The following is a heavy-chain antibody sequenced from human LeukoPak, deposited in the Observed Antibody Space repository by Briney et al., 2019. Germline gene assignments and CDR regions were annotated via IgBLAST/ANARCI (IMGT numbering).Heavy chain of an antibody. V-gene: IGHV5-51*01. Sequence: GESLKISCKGSGYSFTSYWIGWVRQMPGKDLEWMGIIYPGDSDTRYSPSFQGQVTISADKSISTAYLQWSSLKASDTAMYYCARGYCTNGVCYYQTYYFDYWGQGTLVTVSS. D-gene: IGHD2-8*01. CDR1: GYSFTSYW. CDR2: IYPGDSDT. CDR3: ARGYCTNGVCYYQTYYFDY. J-gene: IGHJ4*02.